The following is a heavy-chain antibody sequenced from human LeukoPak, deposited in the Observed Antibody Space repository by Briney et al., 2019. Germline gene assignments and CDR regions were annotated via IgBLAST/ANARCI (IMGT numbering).Heavy chain of an antibody. CDR3: AKGYGVVPAASGN. Sequence: PGGSLRLSCAASGFTFSSYGMHWVRQAPGKGLEWVAFILYDGSNKYYADSVKGRFTISRDNSKNTMYLQMNSLRAEDTAVYYCAKGYGVVPAASGNWGQGSLVTVSS. V-gene: IGHV3-30*02. CDR1: GFTFSSYG. J-gene: IGHJ4*02. CDR2: ILYDGSNK. D-gene: IGHD2-2*01.